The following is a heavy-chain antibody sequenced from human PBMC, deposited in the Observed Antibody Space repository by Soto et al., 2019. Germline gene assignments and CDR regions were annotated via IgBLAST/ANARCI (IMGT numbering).Heavy chain of an antibody. D-gene: IGHD3-3*01. CDR2: IVPLSGTS. CDR3: ARDCRQMSRGGFFDY. Sequence: QVRLVQSGAEVKKPGSSVKLSCKVSGGNSNSYSIAWVRQAPGQGLQWLGTIVPLSGTSNHAHKFQGRVTFTGDTSTNTAYLELSSLRYADTAIYYCARDCRQMSRGGFFDYWGQGSLVTISS. CDR1: GGNSNSYS. V-gene: IGHV1-69*06. J-gene: IGHJ4*02.